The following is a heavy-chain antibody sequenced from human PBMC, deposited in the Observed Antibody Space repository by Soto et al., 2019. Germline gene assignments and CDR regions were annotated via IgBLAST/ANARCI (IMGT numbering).Heavy chain of an antibody. J-gene: IGHJ3*02. CDR1: GGSISSGDYY. CDR2: IYYSGST. Sequence: SETLSLTCTVSGGSISSGDYYWSWIRRPPGKGLEWIGYIYYSGSTYYNPSLKSRVTMSVDTSKNQFSLKLSSVTAADTAVYYCASLDSGYDSRAFDIWGQGTMVTVSS. D-gene: IGHD5-12*01. V-gene: IGHV4-30-4*01. CDR3: ASLDSGYDSRAFDI.